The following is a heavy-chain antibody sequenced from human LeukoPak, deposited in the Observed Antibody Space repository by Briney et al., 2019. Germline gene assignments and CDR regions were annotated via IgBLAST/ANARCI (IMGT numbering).Heavy chain of an antibody. Sequence: ASVKVSCKASGYTFTSYYMHWLRQAPGQGLEWMGIINPSGGSTSYAQKFQGRVTMTRDTSTSTVYMELSSLRSEDTTVYYCARDSGYCYDSIYGAFDIWGQGTMVTVSS. J-gene: IGHJ3*02. V-gene: IGHV1-46*01. D-gene: IGHD5-18*01. CDR3: ARDSGYCYDSIYGAFDI. CDR1: GYTFTSYY. CDR2: INPSGGST.